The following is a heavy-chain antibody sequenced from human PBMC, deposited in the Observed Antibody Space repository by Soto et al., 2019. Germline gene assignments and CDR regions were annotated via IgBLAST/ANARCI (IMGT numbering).Heavy chain of an antibody. CDR3: ARSGWSGAYDV. J-gene: IGHJ3*01. V-gene: IGHV1-69*06. CDR1: GGTFSDYG. D-gene: IGHD6-19*01. CDR2: IIPMLCSA. Sequence: QVQLVQSGAEVKKPGSSVKVSCKASGGTFSDYGIVWVRQAPGQGLQWMGAIIPMLCSANSAQNFQGRITITADKSRNTAFMELSSLRSGDTAVYYCARSGWSGAYDVWCQGTMVTVSS.